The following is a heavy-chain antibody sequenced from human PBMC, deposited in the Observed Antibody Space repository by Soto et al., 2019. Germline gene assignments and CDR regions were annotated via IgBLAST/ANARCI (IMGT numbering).Heavy chain of an antibody. V-gene: IGHV4-31*03. Sequence: PSETLSLTCTVSGGSISSGGYYWSWIRQHPGKGLEWIGYIYYSGSTYYNPSLKSRVTISVDTSKNQFSLKLSSVTAADTAVYYCARVLQSYDSSVAYFDYWGQGTLVTVSS. D-gene: IGHD3-22*01. CDR1: GGSISSGGYY. CDR2: IYYSGST. J-gene: IGHJ4*02. CDR3: ARVLQSYDSSVAYFDY.